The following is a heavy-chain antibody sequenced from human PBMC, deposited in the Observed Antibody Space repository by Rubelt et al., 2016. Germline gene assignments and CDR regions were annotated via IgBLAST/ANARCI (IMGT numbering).Heavy chain of an antibody. D-gene: IGHD2-15*01. CDR3: ARASCAGGNCFPDDY. Sequence: GGGVFQPGRSLRLSCAASGFTFSSYAMHWVRQAPGKGLEWLTVIQFDGAATYYADSVKGRFAISRDNSKNTLFLQGNSLRPEDTAVYYCARASCAGGNCFPDDYWGQGTLVTISS. CDR1: GFTFSSYA. J-gene: IGHJ4*02. CDR2: IQFDGAAT. V-gene: IGHV3-33*08.